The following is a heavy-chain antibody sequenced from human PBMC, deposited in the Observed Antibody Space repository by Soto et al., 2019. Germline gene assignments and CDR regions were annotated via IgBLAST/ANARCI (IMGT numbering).Heavy chain of an antibody. Sequence: QVQLVQSGAAEKKPGASVKVSCKASGYTFTSYAMHWVRQAPGQRLEWMGWINAGNGNTKYSQKMQGRVTITRDTSECTAYMELSSLRSEDTAVYYCARGVGNSAPDYWGHGTLVTVS. D-gene: IGHD1-7*01. CDR1: GYTFTSYA. J-gene: IGHJ4*01. CDR2: INAGNGNT. CDR3: ARGVGNSAPDY. V-gene: IGHV1-3*05.